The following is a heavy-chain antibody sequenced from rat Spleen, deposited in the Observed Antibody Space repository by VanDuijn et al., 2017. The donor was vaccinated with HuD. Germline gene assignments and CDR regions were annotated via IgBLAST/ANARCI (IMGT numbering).Heavy chain of an antibody. D-gene: IGHD1-11*01. V-gene: IGHV5S23*01. CDR2: ISISGGST. CDR3: ARGNSGGSNWDFDF. Sequence: EVQLVESGGGLVQPGRSLKLSCAASGFTFSDYAMAWVRQAPTKGLEWVASISISGGSTYYRDSVKGRFTISRNNAKSTLYLQMDSLRSEDTATYYCARGNSGGSNWDFDFWGPGTIVTVSS. J-gene: IGHJ1*01. CDR1: GFTFSDYA.